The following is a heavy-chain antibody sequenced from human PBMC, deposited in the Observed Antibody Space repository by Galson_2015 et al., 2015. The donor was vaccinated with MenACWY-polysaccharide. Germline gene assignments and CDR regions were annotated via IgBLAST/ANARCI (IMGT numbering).Heavy chain of an antibody. CDR3: AKAHSSGWYDPFDY. D-gene: IGHD6-13*01. J-gene: IGHJ4*02. Sequence: SLRLSCAASGFTFDDYAMNWVRHAPGRGLEWVSGISWNSGTIVYADSVKGRFTISRDNAKNSLYLQMNSLRAEDTALYYCAKAHSSGWYDPFDYSGQSTLDTVSS. V-gene: IGHV3-9*01. CDR2: ISWNSGTI. CDR1: GFTFDDYA.